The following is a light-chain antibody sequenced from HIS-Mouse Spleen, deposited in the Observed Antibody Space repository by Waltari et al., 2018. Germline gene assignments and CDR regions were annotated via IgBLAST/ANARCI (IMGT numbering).Light chain of an antibody. CDR2: RNN. V-gene: IGLV1-47*01. CDR1: SSNIGSNY. CDR3: AAWDDSLSGPV. Sequence: QSVLTQPPSASGTPGQRVTISCSGSSSNIGSNYVYWYQQLPGTAPKLLSYRNNRRPSGVPDRLSGSKSGTSASLAISGLRSEDEADYYCAAWDDSLSGPVFGGGTKLTVL. J-gene: IGLJ3*02.